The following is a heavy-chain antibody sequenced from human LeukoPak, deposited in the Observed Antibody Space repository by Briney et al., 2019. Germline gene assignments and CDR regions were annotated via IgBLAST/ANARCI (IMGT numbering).Heavy chain of an antibody. V-gene: IGHV4-61*02. Sequence: KTSETLSLTCTVSGGSISSGSYYWRWIRQPAGRGLEWIVRIYSSGTTNYNPSLKSRVTISVDTSKNQFSLKLSSVTAADTAVYYCARSQGYYDSSGYYDYWGQGTLVTVSS. CDR2: IYSSGTT. CDR3: ARSQGYYDSSGYYDY. J-gene: IGHJ4*02. CDR1: GGSISSGSYY. D-gene: IGHD3-22*01.